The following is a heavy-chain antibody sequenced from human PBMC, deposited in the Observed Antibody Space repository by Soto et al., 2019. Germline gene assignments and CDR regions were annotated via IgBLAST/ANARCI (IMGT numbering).Heavy chain of an antibody. Sequence: SETLSLTCTVSGGSISSYYWSWIRQPPGKGLEWIGYIYYSGSTNYNPSLKSRVTISVDTSKNQFSLKLSSVTAADTAVYYCARDLDFWSGYSIGSAFDIWGQGTMVTVSS. D-gene: IGHD3-3*01. V-gene: IGHV4-59*01. CDR1: GGSISSYY. CDR3: ARDLDFWSGYSIGSAFDI. J-gene: IGHJ3*02. CDR2: IYYSGST.